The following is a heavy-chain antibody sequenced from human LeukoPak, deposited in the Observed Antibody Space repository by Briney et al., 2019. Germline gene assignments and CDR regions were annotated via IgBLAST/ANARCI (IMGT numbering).Heavy chain of an antibody. D-gene: IGHD3-10*01. CDR2: IWYDGSNK. V-gene: IGHV3-33*01. J-gene: IGHJ4*02. CDR1: GFTFSSYG. Sequence: GGSLRLSCAASGFTFSSYGMHWVRQAPGKGLEWVAVIWYDGSNKYYADSVKGRLTISRDNSKNTLYLQMNSLRAEDTAVYYCARVGRSGSYYLREFDYWGQGTLVTVSS. CDR3: ARVGRSGSYYLREFDY.